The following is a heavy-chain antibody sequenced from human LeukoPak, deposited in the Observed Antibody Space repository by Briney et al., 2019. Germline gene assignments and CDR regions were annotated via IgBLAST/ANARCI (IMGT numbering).Heavy chain of an antibody. CDR3: ARDPWAAAAVLYYFDY. V-gene: IGHV3-7*01. CDR1: GFTFSTYW. Sequence: GGSLRLSCAASGFTFSTYWMSWVRQAPGKGLEWVANIKKDGSEKYYVDSVKGRFTIFRDNAKNSLSLQMNSLRAEDTAVYYCARDPWAAAAVLYYFDYWGQGTLVTVSS. CDR2: IKKDGSEK. J-gene: IGHJ4*02. D-gene: IGHD6-13*01.